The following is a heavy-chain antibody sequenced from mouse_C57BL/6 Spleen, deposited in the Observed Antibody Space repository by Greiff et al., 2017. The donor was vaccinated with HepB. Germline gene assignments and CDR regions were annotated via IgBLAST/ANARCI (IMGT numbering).Heavy chain of an antibody. J-gene: IGHJ3*01. CDR2: ISSGGSYT. V-gene: IGHV5-6*01. Sequence: EVQRVESGGDLVKPGGSLKLSCAASGFTFSSYGMSWVRQTPDKRLEWVATISSGGSYTYYPDRVKGRFTISRDNAKNTLYLQMSSLKSEDTAMYYCARQNYGISYGFAYWGQGTLVTVSA. CDR3: ARQNYGISYGFAY. D-gene: IGHD1-1*01. CDR1: GFTFSSYG.